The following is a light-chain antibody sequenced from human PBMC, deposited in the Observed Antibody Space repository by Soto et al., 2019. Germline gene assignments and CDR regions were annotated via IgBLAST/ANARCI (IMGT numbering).Light chain of an antibody. J-gene: IGKJ2*01. CDR2: AAS. CDR3: QQSYSTPPYT. CDR1: QSISTY. V-gene: IGKV1-39*01. Sequence: DIPMTQSPSSLSASVGDRVTITCRASQSISTYLNWYQQKPGKAPNLLIYAASSLVSGVPSRFSGSGSGTDFTLTISSLQPEDFATYYCQQSYSTPPYTFGQGTKLEIK.